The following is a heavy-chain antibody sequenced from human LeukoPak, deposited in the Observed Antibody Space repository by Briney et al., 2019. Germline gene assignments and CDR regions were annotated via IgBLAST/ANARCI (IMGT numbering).Heavy chain of an antibody. V-gene: IGHV4-39*01. J-gene: IGHJ4*02. Sequence: SETLSLTCTVSGDSISSGSHYWGWIRQPPGKGLEWIGSIYYSGTTYYNPSLKSRVTMSVDTSKNQFSLRLSSVTAADTAVYYCARHSFYSDSSGYCNCFDCWGQGTLVTVSS. CDR3: ARHSFYSDSSGYCNCFDC. D-gene: IGHD3-22*01. CDR1: GDSISSGSHY. CDR2: IYYSGTT.